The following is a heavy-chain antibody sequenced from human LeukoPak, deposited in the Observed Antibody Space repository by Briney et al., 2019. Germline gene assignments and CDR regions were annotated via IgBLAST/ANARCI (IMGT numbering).Heavy chain of an antibody. V-gene: IGHV4-34*01. CDR1: GGSFSGYY. CDR2: INHSGST. D-gene: IGHD2-21*02. J-gene: IGHJ5*02. CDR3: ARSQGLHDSNWFVP. Sequence: PSETLSLTCAVYGGSFSGYYWSWIRQPPGKGLEWIGEINHSGSTNYNPSLKSRVTISVDTSKNQFSLKLSSVTAADTAVYYCARSQGLHDSNWFVPWGQGTLVAVSS.